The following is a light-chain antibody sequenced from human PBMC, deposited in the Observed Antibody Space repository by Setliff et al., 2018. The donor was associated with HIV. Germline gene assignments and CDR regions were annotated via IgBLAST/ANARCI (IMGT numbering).Light chain of an antibody. V-gene: IGLV3-21*03. CDR1: KIGSKS. CDR2: DDS. CDR3: QVWDSSSDHYV. J-gene: IGLJ1*01. Sequence: SYELTQPPSVSVAPGKTARITCGGNKIGSKSVHWCQQKPGQAPVLVVYDDSDRPSGIPERFSGSNSGNTATLTISRVEAGDEADYYCQVWDSSSDHYVFGTGTKVTVL.